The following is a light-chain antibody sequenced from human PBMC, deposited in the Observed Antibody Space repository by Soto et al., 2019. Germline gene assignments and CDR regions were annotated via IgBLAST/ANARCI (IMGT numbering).Light chain of an antibody. CDR3: QQRANWLT. Sequence: EIVLTQSPATLSLSPGERVTLSCRASQNIGRYLAWYQHKPGQAPRLLIYDASNRATGIPARFSGSGSGTDFTLTISSLEPEDFADYYCQQRANWLTFGGGTKVEIK. J-gene: IGKJ4*01. V-gene: IGKV3-11*01. CDR1: QNIGRY. CDR2: DAS.